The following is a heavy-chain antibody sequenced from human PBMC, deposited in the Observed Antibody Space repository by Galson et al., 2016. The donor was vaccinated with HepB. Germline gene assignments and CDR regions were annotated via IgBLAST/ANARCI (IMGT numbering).Heavy chain of an antibody. Sequence: TLSLTCTVSGGSISSGGYYWSWIRQHPGKGLEWIGYIHYSGSTYYNPSLESRVSISVDTSKNQFALTRSSVTAAATAVYYCARDKNERGYSYVHFDYWGQGALVTVSS. CDR1: GGSISSGGYY. D-gene: IGHD5-18*01. V-gene: IGHV4-31*03. CDR2: IHYSGST. J-gene: IGHJ4*02. CDR3: ARDKNERGYSYVHFDY.